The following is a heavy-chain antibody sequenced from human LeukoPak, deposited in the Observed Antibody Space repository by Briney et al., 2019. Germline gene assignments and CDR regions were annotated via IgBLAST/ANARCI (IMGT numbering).Heavy chain of an antibody. J-gene: IGHJ4*02. D-gene: IGHD2-2*01. CDR1: GGTFSSYA. CDR3: AXDCXSXSCXXFEEED. Sequence: ASVKVSCKASGGTFSSYAISWVRQAPGQGLEWMGRIIPILGIANYAQKFQGRVTITADKSTSTAYMELSSLRSEDTAVYYCAXDCXSXSCXXFEEEDWGQGTLVTV. CDR2: IIPILGIA. V-gene: IGHV1-69*04.